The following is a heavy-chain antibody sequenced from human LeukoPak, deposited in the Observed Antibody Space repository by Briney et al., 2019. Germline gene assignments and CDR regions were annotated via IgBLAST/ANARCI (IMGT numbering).Heavy chain of an antibody. J-gene: IGHJ4*02. Sequence: ASVKVSCKASGYTFTNYGITWVRQAPGRGLEWMGWISPYNGNTNYPRKLQGRVTMTTDTSTSTAYMELRSLRSDDTALYYCATEGGWQPTDYGDHVYWGQGTLVTVSS. CDR1: GYTFTNYG. D-gene: IGHD4-17*01. CDR2: ISPYNGNT. CDR3: ATEGGWQPTDYGDHVY. V-gene: IGHV1-18*01.